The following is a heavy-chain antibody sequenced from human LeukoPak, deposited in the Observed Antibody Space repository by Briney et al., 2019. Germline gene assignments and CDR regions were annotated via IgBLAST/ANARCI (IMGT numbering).Heavy chain of an antibody. J-gene: IGHJ5*02. D-gene: IGHD5-18*01. Sequence: GGSLRLLCAASGLTVSSNYMRWASQAPGKGMGWVSVIYIGGSTYKAAPWRGRFTISRDNSKNTLYHQMNSLRAEDTAVYYCARVQLWFGYNWFDPWGQGTLVTVSS. CDR1: GLTVSSNY. CDR3: ARVQLWFGYNWFDP. V-gene: IGHV3-53*01. CDR2: IYIGGST.